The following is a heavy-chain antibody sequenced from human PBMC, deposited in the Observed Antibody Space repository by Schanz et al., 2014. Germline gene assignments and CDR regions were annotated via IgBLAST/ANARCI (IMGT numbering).Heavy chain of an antibody. D-gene: IGHD3-16*01. CDR2: IRPDNGHT. CDR1: GYTFSDYY. Sequence: QVQLVQSGAEVKKPGASVKVSCKASGYTFSDYYIHWVRQAPGQGLEWLGWIRPDNGHTTYSQKVRDRVIFTTDTSANTAYMELRSLRSDDTAHYYCVRVPSRDVSVDLWGRGTLVTVSS. CDR3: VRVPSRDVSVDL. V-gene: IGHV1-18*04. J-gene: IGHJ2*01.